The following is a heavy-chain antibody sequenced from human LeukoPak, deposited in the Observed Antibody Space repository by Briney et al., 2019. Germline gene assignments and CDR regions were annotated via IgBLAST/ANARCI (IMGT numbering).Heavy chain of an antibody. J-gene: IGHJ4*02. V-gene: IGHV3-23*01. CDR3: AKDVSPLMVTTWVY. CDR2: ISGSGTNT. D-gene: IGHD2-21*02. Sequence: PGGSLRLSCTASRFTFSSCGMNWVRQAPGRGLEWVSGISGSGTNTYYADSVKGRFTISRDNSKNTLYLQMNSLRAEDTAVYYCAKDVSPLMVTTWVYWGQGTLVTVSS. CDR1: RFTFSSCG.